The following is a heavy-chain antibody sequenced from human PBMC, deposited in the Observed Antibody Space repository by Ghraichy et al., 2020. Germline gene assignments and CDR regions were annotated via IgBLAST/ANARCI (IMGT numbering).Heavy chain of an antibody. CDR2: IKSKTDGGTT. D-gene: IGHD3-9*01. CDR1: GFTFSNAW. Sequence: GGSLRLSCAASGFTFSNAWMSWVRQAPGKGLEWVGRIKSKTDGGTTDYAAPVKGRFTISRDDSKNTLYLQMNSLKTEDTAVYYCTTAYFGGYDILTGYYPDYWGQGTLVTVSS. V-gene: IGHV3-15*01. J-gene: IGHJ4*02. CDR3: TTAYFGGYDILTGYYPDY.